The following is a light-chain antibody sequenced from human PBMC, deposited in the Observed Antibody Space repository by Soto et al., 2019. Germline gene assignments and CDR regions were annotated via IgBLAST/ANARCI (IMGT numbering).Light chain of an antibody. CDR1: QSVRNY. J-gene: IGKJ4*01. CDR3: QDRSTLLLT. CDR2: DAS. V-gene: IGKV3-11*01. Sequence: EIVLTQSPATLSLSPGERATLSCRASQSVRNYLAWYQQKPGQAPRLLIYDASNRATGIPARFSGSGSGTDFTLTISSLEPEDFAVYYCQDRSTLLLTFGGGTKVEIK.